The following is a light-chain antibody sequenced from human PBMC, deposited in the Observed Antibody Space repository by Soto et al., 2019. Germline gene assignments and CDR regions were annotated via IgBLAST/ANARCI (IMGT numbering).Light chain of an antibody. CDR2: YDS. CDR1: NIGSKS. V-gene: IGLV3-21*04. Sequence: SYELTQPPSVSVAPGKTARITCGGNNIGSKSVHWYQQKPGQAPVLVIYYDSDRPSGIPERFSGSNSGNTATLTISRVEAGDEADHYCQVWDSSSDIRVFGGGTKLTVL. J-gene: IGLJ2*01. CDR3: QVWDSSSDIRV.